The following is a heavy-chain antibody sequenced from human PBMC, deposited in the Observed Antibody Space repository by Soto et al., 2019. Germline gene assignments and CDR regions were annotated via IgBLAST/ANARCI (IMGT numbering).Heavy chain of an antibody. D-gene: IGHD3-3*01. Sequence: PSETLSLTCTVSGGSIISSGYYWGLIRQPPGKGLEWIGSIYYSGSTYYNPSLKSRVTISVDTSKNQFSLKLSSVTAADTAVYYCARGGRYDFWSGYTTNYYYGMDVWGQGTTVTVSS. CDR1: GGSIISSGYY. V-gene: IGHV4-39*01. CDR3: ARGGRYDFWSGYTTNYYYGMDV. CDR2: IYYSGST. J-gene: IGHJ6*02.